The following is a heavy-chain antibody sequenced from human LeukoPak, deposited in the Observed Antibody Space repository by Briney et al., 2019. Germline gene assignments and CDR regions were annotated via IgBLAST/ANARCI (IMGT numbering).Heavy chain of an antibody. CDR1: EFTFSSYS. CDR2: ITNSGNSK. V-gene: IGHV3-48*01. J-gene: IGHJ4*02. CDR3: AREPGPGYFDY. Sequence: GGSLRLSCAASEFTFSSYSMNWVRQAPGKGLEWVSYITNSGNSKSYADSVKGRFTISRDNSRNTLYVQMNSLRAEDTAVYYCAREPGPGYFDYWGQGTLVTVSS. D-gene: IGHD1-14*01.